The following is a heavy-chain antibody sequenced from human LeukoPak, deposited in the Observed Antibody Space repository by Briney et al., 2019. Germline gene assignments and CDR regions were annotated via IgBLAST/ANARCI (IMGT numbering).Heavy chain of an antibody. CDR3: ARAFYDYFWGSYRY. J-gene: IGHJ4*02. Sequence: GGSLRLSCAASGFTFSSYGIHWVRQAPGKGLEWVANIEQDGSEKYYVDSVKGRFTISRDNAKNSLYLQMNSLRAEDTAVYYCARAFYDYFWGSYRYWGQGTLVTVSS. CDR1: GFTFSSYG. V-gene: IGHV3-7*01. CDR2: IEQDGSEK. D-gene: IGHD3-16*02.